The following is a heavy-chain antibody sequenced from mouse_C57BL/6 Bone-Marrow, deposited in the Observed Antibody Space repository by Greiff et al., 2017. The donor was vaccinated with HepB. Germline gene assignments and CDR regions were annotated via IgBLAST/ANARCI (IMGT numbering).Heavy chain of an antibody. J-gene: IGHJ2*01. D-gene: IGHD6-5*01. CDR1: GYTFTSYW. V-gene: IGHV1-50*01. Sequence: QVHVKQPGAELVKPGASVKLSCKASGYTFTSYWMQWVKQRPGQGLEWIGEIDPSDSYTNYNQKFKGKATLTVDTSSSTAYMQLSSLTSEDSAVYYYARDMRMYFDYWGQGTTLTVSS. CDR2: IDPSDSYT. CDR3: ARDMRMYFDY.